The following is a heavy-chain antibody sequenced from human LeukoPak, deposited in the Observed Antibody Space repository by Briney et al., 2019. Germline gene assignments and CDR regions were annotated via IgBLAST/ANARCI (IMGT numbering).Heavy chain of an antibody. J-gene: IGHJ4*02. V-gene: IGHV3-23*01. CDR2: ISGSGGST. Sequence: GGSLRLSCAASGLTFSSYAMSWVRQAPGKGLEWVAVISGSGGSTYYADSVKGRFTISRDNSKNTLYLQMNSLRAEDTAVYYCAKHRMTTVTSFDYWGQGTLVTVSS. D-gene: IGHD4-17*01. CDR1: GLTFSSYA. CDR3: AKHRMTTVTSFDY.